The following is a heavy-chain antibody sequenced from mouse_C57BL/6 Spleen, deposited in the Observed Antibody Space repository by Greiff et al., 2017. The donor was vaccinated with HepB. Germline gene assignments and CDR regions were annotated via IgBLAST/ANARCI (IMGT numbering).Heavy chain of an antibody. CDR1: GYTFTTYP. D-gene: IGHD2-4*01. J-gene: IGHJ1*03. V-gene: IGHV1-47*01. Sequence: QVQLQQSGAELVKPGASVKMSCKASGYTFTTYPIEWMKQNHGKSLEWIGNFHPYNDDTKYNEKFKGKATLTVEKSSSTVYLELSRLTSDDSAVYYCARRTYDYDGDWYFDVWGTGTTVTVSS. CDR3: ARRTYDYDGDWYFDV. CDR2: FHPYNDDT.